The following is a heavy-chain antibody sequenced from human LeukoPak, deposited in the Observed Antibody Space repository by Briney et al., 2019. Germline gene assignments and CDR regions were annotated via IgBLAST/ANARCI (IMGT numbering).Heavy chain of an antibody. J-gene: IGHJ4*02. D-gene: IGHD5-18*01. CDR1: GVTFRSYS. Sequence: GGSLRLSCAASGVTFRSYSMNWVRQAPGRGLEWVSYISSSSSTINYADSVKGRFTISRDNAKNSLYLQMNSLRDEDTAVYYCARQGYSYTDSEYWGQGTLVTVSS. CDR3: ARQGYSYTDSEY. V-gene: IGHV3-48*02. CDR2: ISSSSSTI.